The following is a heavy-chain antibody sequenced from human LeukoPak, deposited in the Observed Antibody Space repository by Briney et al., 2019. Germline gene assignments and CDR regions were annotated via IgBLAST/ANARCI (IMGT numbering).Heavy chain of an antibody. V-gene: IGHV4-59*08. CDR1: VGSINRYH. CDR3: ARHSGLLYFDY. Sequence: SETLSLTCTLSVGSINRYHWSWLRHPPGQGLEWIAFIYSSGSTNYNPSLKGRVTISVDTSKNQFSLRLSAVAAADTAVYYCARHSGLLYFDYWGQGNLVTVSS. J-gene: IGHJ4*02. D-gene: IGHD3-10*01. CDR2: IYSSGST.